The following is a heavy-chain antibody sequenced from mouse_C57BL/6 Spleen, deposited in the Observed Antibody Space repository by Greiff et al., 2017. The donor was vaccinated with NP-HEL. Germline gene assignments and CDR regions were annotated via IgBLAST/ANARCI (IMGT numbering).Heavy chain of an antibody. D-gene: IGHD6-1*01. J-gene: IGHJ2*01. CDR3: ARWGHYYFDY. V-gene: IGHV1-54*01. CDR2: INPGSGGT. Sequence: VQLQQSGAELVRPGTSVKVSCKASGYAFTNYLIEWVKQRPGQGLEWIGVINPGSGGTNYNEKFKGKATLTADKSSSTAYMQLSSLTSEDSAVYFCARWGHYYFDYWGQGTTLTVSS. CDR1: GYAFTNYL.